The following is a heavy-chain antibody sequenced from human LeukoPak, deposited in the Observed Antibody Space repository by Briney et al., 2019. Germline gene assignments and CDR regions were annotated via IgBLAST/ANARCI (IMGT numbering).Heavy chain of an antibody. D-gene: IGHD3-16*02. CDR1: GFTFSSYA. CDR3: AKGSWLSYQHPIFQH. CDR2: ISGSGGST. Sequence: AGGSLRLSCAASGFTFSSYAMSWVRQAPGKGLEWVSAISGSGGSTYYADSVKGRFTISRDNSKNTLYLQMNSLRAEDTAVYYCAKGSWLSYQHPIFQHWGQGTLVTVSS. V-gene: IGHV3-23*01. J-gene: IGHJ1*01.